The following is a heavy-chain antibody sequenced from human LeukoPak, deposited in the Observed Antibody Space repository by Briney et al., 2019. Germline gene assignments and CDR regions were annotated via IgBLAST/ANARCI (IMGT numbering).Heavy chain of an antibody. V-gene: IGHV3-30*03. J-gene: IGHJ4*02. Sequence: GGSLRLSCAASGFTFSSYGMHWVRQAPGKGLEWVAVISYDGSNKYYADSVKGRFTISRDNSKNTLYLQMNSLRAEDTAVYHCAREYPRGAAAPDYWGQGTLVTVSS. D-gene: IGHD6-13*01. CDR3: AREYPRGAAAPDY. CDR1: GFTFSSYG. CDR2: ISYDGSNK.